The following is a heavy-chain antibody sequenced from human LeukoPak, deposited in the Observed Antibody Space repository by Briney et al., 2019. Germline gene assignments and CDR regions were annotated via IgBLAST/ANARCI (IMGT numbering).Heavy chain of an antibody. J-gene: IGHJ4*02. CDR2: MNPNSGGT. CDR1: GYAFTGYY. Sequence: ASVKVSCKASGYAFTGYYMHWVRQAPGQGLEWMGWMNPNSGGTNYAQKFQGRVTMTRDTSISTAYMELSRLRSDDTAVYYCAREESGSYYPDYWGQGTLVTVSS. CDR3: AREESGSYYPDY. V-gene: IGHV1-2*02. D-gene: IGHD1-26*01.